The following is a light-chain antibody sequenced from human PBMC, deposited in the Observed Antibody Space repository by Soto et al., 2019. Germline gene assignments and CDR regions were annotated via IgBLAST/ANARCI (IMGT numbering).Light chain of an antibody. J-gene: IGLJ2*01. CDR2: RNH. CDR1: GSNIGTHA. V-gene: IGLV1-44*01. Sequence: QSVLTQSPSESATPGQRVTISSSGSGSNIGTHAVNWYQQVPGTAPTLLIFRNHQRPSGVPDRFSGSKSGTSASLAISGPQSEDEADYYCAAWDDSLRAVVFGGGTKLTVL. CDR3: AAWDDSLRAVV.